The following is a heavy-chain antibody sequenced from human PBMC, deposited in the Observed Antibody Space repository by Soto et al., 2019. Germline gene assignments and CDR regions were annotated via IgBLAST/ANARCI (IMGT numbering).Heavy chain of an antibody. CDR1: GYTFTSYG. Sequence: ASVKVSCKASGYTFTSYGISWVRQAPGQGLEWMGWISAYNGNTNYAQKLQGRITMTTDTSTSTAYMELSSLRSEDTAVYYCARARDPTYYDSWSGYLNYWGQGTLVTVSS. J-gene: IGHJ4*02. CDR3: ARARDPTYYDSWSGYLNY. CDR2: ISAYNGNT. D-gene: IGHD3-3*01. V-gene: IGHV1-18*01.